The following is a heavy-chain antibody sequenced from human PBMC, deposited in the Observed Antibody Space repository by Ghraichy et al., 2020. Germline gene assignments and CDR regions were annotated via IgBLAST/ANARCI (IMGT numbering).Heavy chain of an antibody. CDR1: GFTFRSYG. CDR2: IYFDGSDR. Sequence: GGYLRLSCAASGFTFRSYGMHWVRQAPGKGLESVAFIYFDGSDRYYADAVKGRFTISRDNSKNTLDLQMNTLRAEDTAVYYCARGAGTKARLCDFWGQGTPVTVSS. D-gene: IGHD1-1*01. J-gene: IGHJ4*02. V-gene: IGHV3-33*01. CDR3: ARGAGTKARLCDF.